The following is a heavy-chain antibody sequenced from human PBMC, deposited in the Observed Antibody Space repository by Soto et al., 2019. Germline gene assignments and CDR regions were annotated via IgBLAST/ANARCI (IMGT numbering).Heavy chain of an antibody. CDR3: ASHYDFWSGSPYFDY. V-gene: IGHV1-18*01. CDR2: ISAYNGNT. J-gene: IGHJ4*02. Sequence: ASVKVSCKASGNTFTSYGISWVRQAPGQGLEWMGWISAYNGNTNYAQKLQGRVTMTTDTSTSTAYMELRSLRSDDTAVYYCASHYDFWSGSPYFDYWGQGTLVTVSS. CDR1: GNTFTSYG. D-gene: IGHD3-3*01.